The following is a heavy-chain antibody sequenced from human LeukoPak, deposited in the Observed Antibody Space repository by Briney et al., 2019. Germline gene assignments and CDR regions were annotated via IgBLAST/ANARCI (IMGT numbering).Heavy chain of an antibody. CDR3: ARLYSSSSPFDY. V-gene: IGHV4-59*01. CDR2: VYYSGST. Sequence: SETLSLTCTVSGDSISSYYWTWIRQPPGKGLEWVGYVYYSGSTNYNPSLQSRVTISVDTSKNQFSLKLTSVTAADTAVYYCARLYSSSSPFDYWGQGALVTVSS. D-gene: IGHD6-6*01. CDR1: GDSISSYY. J-gene: IGHJ4*02.